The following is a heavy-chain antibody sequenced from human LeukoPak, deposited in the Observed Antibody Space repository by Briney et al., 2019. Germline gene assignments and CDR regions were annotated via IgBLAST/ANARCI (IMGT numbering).Heavy chain of an antibody. V-gene: IGHV3-48*01. D-gene: IGHD2-8*01. CDR1: GFTFSNYG. Sequence: GGSLRLSCEASGFTFSNYGMNWVRQAPGKGLEWVSYIRPNDGTTHYADSVKGRFTISRDNAKNSLSLQMISLRVDDSAVYYCVRGQTNLDNWFDPWGQGTLVIVSS. CDR2: IRPNDGTT. J-gene: IGHJ5*02. CDR3: VRGQTNLDNWFDP.